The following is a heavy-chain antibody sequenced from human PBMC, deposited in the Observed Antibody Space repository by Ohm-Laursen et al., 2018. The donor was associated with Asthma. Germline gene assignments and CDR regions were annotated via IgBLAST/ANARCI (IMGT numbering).Heavy chain of an antibody. CDR2: ISTSGSTI. Sequence: SLRLSCTAAGFTFSDYYMDWIRQAPGKGLEWVSYISTSGSTIYYADSVKGRFTISRDNAKNSLFLQMNSLRAEDTAVYYCARDGSPYYYYGMDVWGQGTTVTVSS. V-gene: IGHV3-11*01. CDR3: ARDGSPYYYYGMDV. J-gene: IGHJ6*02. CDR1: GFTFSDYY.